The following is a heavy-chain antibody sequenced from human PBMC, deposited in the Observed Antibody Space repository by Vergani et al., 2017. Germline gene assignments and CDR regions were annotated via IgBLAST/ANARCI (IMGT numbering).Heavy chain of an antibody. CDR3: ARLPGIAAAGKDY. V-gene: IGHV4-39*01. Sequence: QLQLPESGPGLVKPSETLSLTCTVSGGSISSSSYYWGWIRQPPGKGLEWIGSIYYSGSTYYNPSLKSRVTISVDTSKNQFSLKLSSVTAADTAVYYCARLPGIAAAGKDYWGQGTLVTVSS. J-gene: IGHJ4*02. CDR1: GGSISSSSYY. CDR2: IYYSGST. D-gene: IGHD6-13*01.